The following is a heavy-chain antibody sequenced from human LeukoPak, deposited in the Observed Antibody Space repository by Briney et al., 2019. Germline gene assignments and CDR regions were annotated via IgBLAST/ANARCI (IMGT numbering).Heavy chain of an antibody. CDR2: IYSSGST. V-gene: IGHV4-59*01. CDR1: GDSISGYY. Sequence: PSETLSLTCTVSGDSISGYYWTWMRQPPGKGLEWIGYIYSSGSTKYNPSLENRVIISIDTSKNQFSLKLSSVTAADTAVYYCARLRNYCDYWGQGTLVIVSS. CDR3: ARLRNYCDY. D-gene: IGHD4-17*01. J-gene: IGHJ4*02.